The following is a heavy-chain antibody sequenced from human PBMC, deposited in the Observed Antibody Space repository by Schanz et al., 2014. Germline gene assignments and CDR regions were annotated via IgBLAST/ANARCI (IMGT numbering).Heavy chain of an antibody. CDR2: IWFDGNNK. Sequence: QVQLVESGGGVVQPGRSLRLSCAASGFTFSAYGMHWVRQAPGKGLEWVAVIWFDGNNKFYADSVKGRFTISRDNSKNXXYLQMSSLRAEDTAXXXCAKDPHRDYGGKPQTXXIWGQGTMXXVSS. V-gene: IGHV3-33*06. J-gene: IGHJ3*02. CDR1: GFTFSAYG. D-gene: IGHD4-17*01. CDR3: AKDPHRDYGGKPQTXXI.